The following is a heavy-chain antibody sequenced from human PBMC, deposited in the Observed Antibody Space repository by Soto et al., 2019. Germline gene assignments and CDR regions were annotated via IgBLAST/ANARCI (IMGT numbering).Heavy chain of an antibody. V-gene: IGHV4-59*01. Sequence: SETLSLTCTVSGGSISSYYWSWIRQPPGKGLEWIGYIYYSGSTNYNPSLKSRVTISVDTSKNQFSLKLSSVTAADTAVYYCARAPYYYDSSGYYPFDYWGQGTLVTVSS. D-gene: IGHD3-22*01. CDR2: IYYSGST. J-gene: IGHJ4*02. CDR3: ARAPYYYDSSGYYPFDY. CDR1: GGSISSYY.